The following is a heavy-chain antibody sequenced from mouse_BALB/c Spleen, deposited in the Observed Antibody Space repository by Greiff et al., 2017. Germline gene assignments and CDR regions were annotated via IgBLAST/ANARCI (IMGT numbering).Heavy chain of an antibody. D-gene: IGHD2-3*01. CDR1: GYTFTSYT. V-gene: IGHV1-4*02. CDR2: INPSSGYT. J-gene: IGHJ1*01. Sequence: QVQLQQSAAELARPGASVKMSCKASGYTFTSYTMHWVKQRPGQGLEWIGYINPSSGYTEYNQKFKDKTTLTADKSSSTAYMQLSSLTSEDSAVYYCARCGYYQSSYWYFDVWGAGTTVTVSS. CDR3: ARCGYYQSSYWYFDV.